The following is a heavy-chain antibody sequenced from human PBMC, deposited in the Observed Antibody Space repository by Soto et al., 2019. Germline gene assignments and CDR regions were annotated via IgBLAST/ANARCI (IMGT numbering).Heavy chain of an antibody. Sequence: EVQLLQSGGGLGQPGGSLTLSCAASGFTFNNFAMTWVRQAPGKGLEWVSSVSSGGDNTWYADSVKGRFTISRDNPKNTLYLHMNILSAADTAVYYCAKVQLPHSNYGGAYLLDFWGQGTLVTVSS. CDR1: GFTFNNFA. CDR2: VSSGGDNT. CDR3: AKVQLPHSNYGGAYLLDF. D-gene: IGHD4-4*01. J-gene: IGHJ4*02. V-gene: IGHV3-23*01.